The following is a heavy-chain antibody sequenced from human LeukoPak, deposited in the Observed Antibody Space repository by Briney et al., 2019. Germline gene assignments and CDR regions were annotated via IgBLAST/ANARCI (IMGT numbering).Heavy chain of an antibody. CDR2: ISAYNGDT. CDR3: ARGQREAHYYDSSGYYHDAFDI. CDR1: GYTFTSYG. D-gene: IGHD3-22*01. V-gene: IGHV1-18*01. Sequence: ALVKVSCKASGYTFTSYGISWVRQAPGQGLEWMGWISAYNGDTNYAQKFQGRVTMTTDTSTSTAYMELRSLRSDDTAVYYCARGQREAHYYDSSGYYHDAFDIWGQGTMVTVSS. J-gene: IGHJ3*02.